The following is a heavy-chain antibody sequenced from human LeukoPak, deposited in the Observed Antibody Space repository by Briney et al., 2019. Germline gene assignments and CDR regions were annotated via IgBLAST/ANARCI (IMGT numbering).Heavy chain of an antibody. V-gene: IGHV1-18*01. CDR2: ISAYNGNT. D-gene: IGHD3-10*01. CDR3: ARDSPDGSGTYYNDSPDY. CDR1: GYTFSSYG. J-gene: IGHJ4*02. Sequence: SVTVTCKASGYTFSSYGISWVRQAPGQGLEWMGWISAYNGNTNYRQQLQGRVTMTTDTSTSTAYMDLQSLRSDDTAIYYCARDSPDGSGTYYNDSPDYWGQGTLVTVSS.